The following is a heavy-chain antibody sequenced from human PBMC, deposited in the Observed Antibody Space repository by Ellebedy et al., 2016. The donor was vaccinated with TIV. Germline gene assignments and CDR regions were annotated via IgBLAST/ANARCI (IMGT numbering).Heavy chain of an antibody. J-gene: IGHJ4*02. V-gene: IGHV5-10-1*01. CDR3: ARLRNYYDSTGLYSYMDF. D-gene: IGHD3-22*01. Sequence: GESLKISCKGSGYSFTDYWITWVRQMPGKGLEWMGRIDPSDSYTNYSPSFQGHVTISTDKSITTAYLQWSSLKASDTAMYYCARLRNYYDSTGLYSYMDFWGQGTLVTVSS. CDR2: IDPSDSYT. CDR1: GYSFTDYW.